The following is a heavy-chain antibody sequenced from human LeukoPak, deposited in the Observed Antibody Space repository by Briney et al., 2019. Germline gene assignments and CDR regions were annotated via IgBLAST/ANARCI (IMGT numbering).Heavy chain of an antibody. J-gene: IGHJ3*01. CDR2: IYPGDSDT. CDR1: GYIFTDYW. V-gene: IGHV5-51*01. D-gene: IGHD5-18*01. Sequence: GESLNICCNGSGYIFTDYWIGWLRQTPGKGLEWMGIIYPGDSDTRCSASFQGQVTISADKSITTAYLEWSSLMSSDTGMYYCARPWARWIQFDAFDGWGQGTMVTVSS. CDR3: ARPWARWIQFDAFDG.